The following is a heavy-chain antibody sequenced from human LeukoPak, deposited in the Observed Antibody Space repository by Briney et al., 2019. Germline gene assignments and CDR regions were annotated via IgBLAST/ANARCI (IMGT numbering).Heavy chain of an antibody. CDR3: AKASFGYSGYDLVDFDY. Sequence: GGSLRLSCAASGFTFSSYAMSWVRQAPGKGLEWVSAISGSGGSTYYADSVKGRFTISRDNSKNTLYLQMNSLRAADTAVYYCAKASFGYSGYDLVDFDYWGQGTLVTVSS. CDR2: ISGSGGST. J-gene: IGHJ4*02. V-gene: IGHV3-23*01. D-gene: IGHD5-12*01. CDR1: GFTFSSYA.